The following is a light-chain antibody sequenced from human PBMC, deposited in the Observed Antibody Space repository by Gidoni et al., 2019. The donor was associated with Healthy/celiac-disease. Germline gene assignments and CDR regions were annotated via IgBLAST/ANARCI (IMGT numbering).Light chain of an antibody. Sequence: EMVLTQLPATLSLSPGERATLSCRASQMVISYLAWYQQKPGQAPRLLIYDASNRATGIPARFSGSGSGTDFTLTISSLEPEDFAVYYCQQRSNWPSLTFGGGTKVEIK. V-gene: IGKV3-11*01. J-gene: IGKJ4*01. CDR2: DAS. CDR3: QQRSNWPSLT. CDR1: QMVISY.